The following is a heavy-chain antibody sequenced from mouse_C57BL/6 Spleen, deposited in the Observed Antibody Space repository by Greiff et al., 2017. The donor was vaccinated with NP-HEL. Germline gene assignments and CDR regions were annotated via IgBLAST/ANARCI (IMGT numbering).Heavy chain of an antibody. D-gene: IGHD1-1*01. J-gene: IGHJ1*03. CDR2: IDPANGNT. CDR3: AGDYGSSYGYFDV. V-gene: IGHV14-3*01. CDR1: GFNIKNTY. Sequence: EVQLQQSVAELVRPGASVKLSCTASGFNIKNTYMHWVKQRPEQGLEWIGRIDPANGNTKYAPKFQGKAPITADTSSNTAYLQRSSLTSEDTAIYYCAGDYGSSYGYFDVWGTRTTVTVSS.